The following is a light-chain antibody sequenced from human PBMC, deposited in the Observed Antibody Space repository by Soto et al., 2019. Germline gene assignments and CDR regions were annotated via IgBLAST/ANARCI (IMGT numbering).Light chain of an antibody. V-gene: IGKV1-33*01. J-gene: IGKJ4*01. CDR2: DAS. Sequence: DIQMTQSPSSLSASVGDRVTITCQASQDISNYLNWYQQKPGKAPKLLIYDASNLETGVPSRFSGNGSGTDFTFTISSLHPEDIATYYCQHYDNLPLTFGGGTKVEIK. CDR1: QDISNY. CDR3: QHYDNLPLT.